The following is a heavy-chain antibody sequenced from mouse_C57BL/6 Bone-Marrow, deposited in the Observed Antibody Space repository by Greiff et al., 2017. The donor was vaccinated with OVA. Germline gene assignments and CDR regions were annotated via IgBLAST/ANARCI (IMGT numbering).Heavy chain of an antibody. CDR1: GYTFTSYW. Sequence: VQLQQPGAELVMPGASVKLSCKASGYTFTSYWMHWVKQRPGQGLEWIGEIDPSDSYTNYNQKFKGKSTLTVDKSSSTAYMQLSSLTSEDSAVYYCARTRDYYGSSYYFDYWGQGTTLTVSS. CDR3: ARTRDYYGSSYYFDY. J-gene: IGHJ2*01. CDR2: IDPSDSYT. D-gene: IGHD1-1*01. V-gene: IGHV1-69*01.